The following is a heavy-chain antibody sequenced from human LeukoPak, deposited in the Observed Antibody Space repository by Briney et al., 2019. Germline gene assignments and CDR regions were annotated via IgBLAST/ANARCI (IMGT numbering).Heavy chain of an antibody. J-gene: IGHJ5*02. CDR2: IASKAYGGTT. Sequence: PGRSLRLSRTASGFTCCDYAMSWVRQAPVLWTDWIRFIASKAYGGTTEYAASVKGRFTISRDDSKNIAYLQMNSLKTEDTAVYYCSRFTYCSGGSCCFDPWGQGTLVTVSS. V-gene: IGHV3-49*04. CDR3: SRFTYCSGGSCCFDP. D-gene: IGHD2-15*01. CDR1: GFTCCDYA.